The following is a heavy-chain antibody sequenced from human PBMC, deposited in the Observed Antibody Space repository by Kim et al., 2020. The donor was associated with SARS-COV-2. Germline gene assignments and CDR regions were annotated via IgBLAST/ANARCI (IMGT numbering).Heavy chain of an antibody. D-gene: IGHD6-6*01. V-gene: IGHV3-23*01. Sequence: GGSLRLSCAASGFTFSSYAMSWVRQAPGKGLEWVSAISGSGGSTYYADSVKGRFTISRDNSKNTLYLQMNSLRAEDTAVYYCAKEREGIAARPYYFDYWGQGTLVTVSS. CDR1: GFTFSSYA. J-gene: IGHJ4*02. CDR3: AKEREGIAARPYYFDY. CDR2: ISGSGGST.